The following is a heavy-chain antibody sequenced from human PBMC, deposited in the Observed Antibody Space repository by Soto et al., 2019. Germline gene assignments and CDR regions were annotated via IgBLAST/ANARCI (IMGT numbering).Heavy chain of an antibody. J-gene: IGHJ6*02. V-gene: IGHV4-30-2*01. D-gene: IGHD5-18*01. CDR2: IFHSGIT. CDR1: GGSISSGVYS. Sequence: PSETLSLTCAVSGGSISSGVYSWSWIRQPPGKGLEWIGYIFHSGITYYNPSLKSRVTITVDTSKNQFSLKLSSVTAADTAVYYCARGGYSSKYYFYYGMDVWGQGTTVTVSS. CDR3: ARGGYSSKYYFYYGMDV.